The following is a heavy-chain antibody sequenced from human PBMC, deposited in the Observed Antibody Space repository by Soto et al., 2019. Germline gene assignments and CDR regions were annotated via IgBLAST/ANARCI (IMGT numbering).Heavy chain of an antibody. J-gene: IGHJ1*01. CDR1: GYTFTGYY. Sequence: QVQLVQSGAEVKKPGASVKVSCKASGYTFTGYYMHWVRQAPGQGLEWMGWINPNSGGTNYAQKWQGRVTMTRDTSISTAYMELSRLRSDDTAVYYCAREFLRYDSSGYSPFQHWGQGTLVTVSS. V-gene: IGHV1-2*02. CDR2: INPNSGGT. D-gene: IGHD3-22*01. CDR3: AREFLRYDSSGYSPFQH.